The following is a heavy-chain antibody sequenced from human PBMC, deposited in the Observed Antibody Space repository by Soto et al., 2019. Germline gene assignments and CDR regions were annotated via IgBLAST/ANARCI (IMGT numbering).Heavy chain of an antibody. J-gene: IGHJ6*02. CDR3: ARGNGGYYYYGMDV. D-gene: IGHD7-27*01. V-gene: IGHV1-2*04. CDR2: INPNSGGT. Sequence: GASVKVSCKASGYTFTGYYMHWVRQAPGQGLEWMGWINPNSGGTNYAQKFQGWVTMTRDTSISTAYMELSRLRSDDTAVYYCARGNGGYYYYGMDVWGQGTTVTVSS. CDR1: GYTFTGYY.